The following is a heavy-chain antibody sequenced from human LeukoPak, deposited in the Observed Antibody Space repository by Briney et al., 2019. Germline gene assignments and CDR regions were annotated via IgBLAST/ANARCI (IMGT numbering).Heavy chain of an antibody. Sequence: PGGSLRLSCAASGFTFSSYAMSWVRQAPGKVLEWVSAISGSGGSTYYADSVKGRFTISRDNSKNTLYLQMNSLRVEDTAVYYCRITFGGVIVQRDWGQGTLVTVSS. D-gene: IGHD3-16*02. V-gene: IGHV3-23*01. CDR1: GFTFSSYA. CDR2: ISGSGGST. CDR3: RITFGGVIVQRD. J-gene: IGHJ4*02.